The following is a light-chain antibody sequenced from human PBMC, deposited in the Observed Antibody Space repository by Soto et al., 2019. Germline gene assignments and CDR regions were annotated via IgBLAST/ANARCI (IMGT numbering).Light chain of an antibody. CDR2: HTS. Sequence: DIQMTQSPSSLSASVGDRVTITCRASQSISYSHWYQQKPGKAPKLLIYHTSSLQSGVPSRFSGSGSGTDFTLTVSSLQPEDFATYYCQQSYIIPTFCQGTQVEIK. CDR1: QSISY. V-gene: IGKV1-39*01. J-gene: IGKJ1*01. CDR3: QQSYIIPT.